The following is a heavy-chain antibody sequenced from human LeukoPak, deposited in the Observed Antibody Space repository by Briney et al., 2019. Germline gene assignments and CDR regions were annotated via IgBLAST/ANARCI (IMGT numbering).Heavy chain of an antibody. J-gene: IGHJ4*02. V-gene: IGHV1-18*01. CDR3: ARDSRAAAGKRPFDY. Sequence: ASVKVSCKASGYTFTSYGISWVRQAPGQGLEWMGWISTYNGNTNYAQKLQGRVTMTTDTSTSTAYMELRSLRSDDTAVYYCARDSRAAAGKRPFDYWGQGTLVTVSS. CDR2: ISTYNGNT. CDR1: GYTFTSYG. D-gene: IGHD6-13*01.